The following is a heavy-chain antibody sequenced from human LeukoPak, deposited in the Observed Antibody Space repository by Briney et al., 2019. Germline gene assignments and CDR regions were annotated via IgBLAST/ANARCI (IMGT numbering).Heavy chain of an antibody. V-gene: IGHV3-7*01. CDR3: ARGELLPDNYFDY. CDR1: GFTFSSYW. CDR2: IKQDGSEK. Sequence: PGGSLRLSCAASGFTFSSYWMSWVRQAPGKGLEWVANIKQDGSEKYYVDSVKGRFTISRDNAKNSLYLQMNSLRAEDTAVYCCARGELLPDNYFDYWGQGTLVTVSS. J-gene: IGHJ4*02. D-gene: IGHD1-26*01.